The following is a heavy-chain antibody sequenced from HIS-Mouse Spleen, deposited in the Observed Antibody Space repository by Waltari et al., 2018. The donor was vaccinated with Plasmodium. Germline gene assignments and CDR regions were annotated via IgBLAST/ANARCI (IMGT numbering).Heavy chain of an antibody. CDR2: INHSGST. V-gene: IGHV4-34*01. CDR1: GGSFGGSY. J-gene: IGHJ2*01. D-gene: IGHD3-10*01. Sequence: QAQLQQWGAGRLKPSETLSLTCADFGGSFGGSYRSWIRQPPGKGLEWIGEINHSGSTNYNPALKSRVTISVDTSKNQFSLKLSSVTAADTAVYYCARGRVLGTSSGYFDLWGRGTLVTVSS. CDR3: ARGRVLGTSSGYFDL.